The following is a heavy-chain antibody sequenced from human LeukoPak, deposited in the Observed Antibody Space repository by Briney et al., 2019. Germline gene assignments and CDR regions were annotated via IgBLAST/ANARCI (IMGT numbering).Heavy chain of an antibody. V-gene: IGHV1-18*01. CDR1: GYTFTSCG. D-gene: IGHD3-3*01. CDR2: ISAYSGNT. J-gene: IGHJ4*02. Sequence: ASVRVSCKASGYTFTSCGISRVRQAPGQGLEWMGWISAYSGNTNYAQKLQGRVTMTTDTSTSTAYMELRSLRSDDTAVYYCARGPRSGYRYYFDYWGQGTLVTVSS. CDR3: ARGPRSGYRYYFDY.